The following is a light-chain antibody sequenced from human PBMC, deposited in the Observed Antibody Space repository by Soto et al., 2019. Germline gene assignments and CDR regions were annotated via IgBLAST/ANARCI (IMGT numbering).Light chain of an antibody. CDR2: YDD. Sequence: QSVLTQPPSVPDAPRQRVTISCSGSSSNIGNNAVNWYQQLPGKAPKLLIYYDDLLPSGVSDRFSGSKSGTSASLAISGLQSEDEADYYCAAWDDSLNGSVVFGGGTKLTVL. CDR3: AAWDDSLNGSVV. V-gene: IGLV1-36*01. J-gene: IGLJ2*01. CDR1: SSNIGNNA.